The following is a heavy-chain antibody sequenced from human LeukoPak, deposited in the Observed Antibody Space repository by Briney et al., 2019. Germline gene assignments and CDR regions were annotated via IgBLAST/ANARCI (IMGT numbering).Heavy chain of an antibody. CDR3: ARVIVVVVAAIGYFDY. D-gene: IGHD2-15*01. Sequence: GGSLRLSCAASGFTFSSYWMSWVRQAPGKGLEWVANIKQDRSEKYYVDSVKGRFTISRDNAKNSLYLQMNSLRAEDTAVYYCARVIVVVVAAIGYFDYWGQGTLVTVSS. V-gene: IGHV3-7*03. CDR2: IKQDRSEK. CDR1: GFTFSSYW. J-gene: IGHJ4*02.